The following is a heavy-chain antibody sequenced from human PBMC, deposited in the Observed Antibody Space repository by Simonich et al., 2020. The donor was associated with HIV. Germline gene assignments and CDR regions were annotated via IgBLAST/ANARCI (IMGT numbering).Heavy chain of an antibody. CDR2: IKPDGSST. Sequence: EVQLVESGGGLVQPGGSLRLSCAASGFIFSSYWMYWVRQAPGKGLGWVSRIKPDGSSTSYADTVKGQCTISRDNAKNTLYLQMNRLRVEDTAVYYCARDLSWGSIDYGGQGTLVTVAS. CDR1: GFIFSSYW. V-gene: IGHV3-74*01. D-gene: IGHD6-13*01. CDR3: ARDLSWGSIDY. J-gene: IGHJ4*02.